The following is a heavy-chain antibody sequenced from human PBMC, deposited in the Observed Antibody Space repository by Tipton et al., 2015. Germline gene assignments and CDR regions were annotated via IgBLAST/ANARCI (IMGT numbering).Heavy chain of an antibody. CDR1: GYTFTGYY. J-gene: IGHJ2*01. CDR3: ARDVGIPGHYWYFDL. CDR2: VNPKRGGT. Sequence: QVQLVQSGPEVKKTGASVKVSCKASGYTFTGYYMHWGRQDPGQGLEWLGLVNPKRGGTEYAQKFQGRVTMTRDTSANPVYLELSRLRSDDTAVYFCARDVGIPGHYWYFDLWGRGTLVTVSS. D-gene: IGHD2-21*01. V-gene: IGHV1-2*02.